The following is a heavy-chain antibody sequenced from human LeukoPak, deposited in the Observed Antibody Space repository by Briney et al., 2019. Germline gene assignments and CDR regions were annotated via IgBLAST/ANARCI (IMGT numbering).Heavy chain of an antibody. Sequence: SVKVSCKASGVTFSSYAISSVRHAPGQRLEWMGGISTIFGTANYAKKFQGRVTITTDESASTAYIELSRLRSEDTAVYYCARGLYYYYYMDVWGKGTTVTVSS. V-gene: IGHV1-69*05. J-gene: IGHJ6*03. CDR1: GVTFSSYA. CDR3: ARGLYYYYYMDV. D-gene: IGHD2-21*02. CDR2: ISTIFGTA.